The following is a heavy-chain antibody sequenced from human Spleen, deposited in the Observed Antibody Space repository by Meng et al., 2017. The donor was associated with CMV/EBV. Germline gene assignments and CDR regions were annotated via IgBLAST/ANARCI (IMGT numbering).Heavy chain of an antibody. CDR3: ARDLRVGATLDY. CDR2: ISRSSSHI. Sequence: SFPASVLTFCRSSLSWVRQAPGEGLGWVSSISRSSSHIYYADSVKGRFTISRDNAKNSLCLQMNSLRAGDTAVYYCARDLRVGATLDYWGQGTLVTVSS. D-gene: IGHD1-26*01. V-gene: IGHV3-21*01. J-gene: IGHJ4*02. CDR1: VLTFCRSS.